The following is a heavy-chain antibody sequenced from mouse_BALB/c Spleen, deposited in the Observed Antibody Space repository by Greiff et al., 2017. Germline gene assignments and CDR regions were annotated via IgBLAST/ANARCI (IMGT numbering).Heavy chain of an antibody. CDR2: ISTYYGDA. V-gene: IGHV1S137*01. CDR3: ARSRGAYYYAMDY. D-gene: IGHD1-1*01. Sequence: VQLKESGAELVRPGVSVKISCKGSGYTFTDYAMHWVKQSHAKSLEWIGVISTYYGDASYNQKFKGKATMTVDKSSSTAYMELARLTSEDSAIYYCARSRGAYYYAMDYWGQGTSVTVSS. J-gene: IGHJ4*01. CDR1: GYTFTDYA.